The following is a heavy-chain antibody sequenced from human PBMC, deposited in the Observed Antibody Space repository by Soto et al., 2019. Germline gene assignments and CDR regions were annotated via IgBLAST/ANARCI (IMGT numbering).Heavy chain of an antibody. CDR2: IYNSGNT. D-gene: IGHD1-26*01. CDR3: AREGREATFDY. V-gene: IGHV4-61*01. CDR1: GGSVSSGSYF. Sequence: QVQLQESGPGLVKPSETLSLTCNVSGGSVSSGSYFWSWIRQPPGKGLEWIGYIYNSGNTKYNPSLKRRVTINADTSKNKCSIKLSSVTAAETAVYYCAREGREATFDYCGQGSLVTVSS. J-gene: IGHJ4*02.